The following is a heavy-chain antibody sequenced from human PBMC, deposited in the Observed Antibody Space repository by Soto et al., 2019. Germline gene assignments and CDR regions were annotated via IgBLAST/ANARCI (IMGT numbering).Heavy chain of an antibody. Sequence: PSETLSLTCAVYGGSFSGYYWNWIRQPPGKGLEWIGEINHSGSTNYNPSLKSRVTISVDTSKNQFSLKLSSVTAADTAVYYCARRYGGTLDFSGQGTLVTVSS. D-gene: IGHD4-17*01. J-gene: IGHJ4*02. CDR2: INHSGST. V-gene: IGHV4-34*01. CDR3: ARRYGGTLDF. CDR1: GGSFSGYY.